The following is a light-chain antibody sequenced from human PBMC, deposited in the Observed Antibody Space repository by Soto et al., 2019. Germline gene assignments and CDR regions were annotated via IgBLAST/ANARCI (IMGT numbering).Light chain of an antibody. CDR2: GVS. Sequence: EIVLTQSPGTLSLSPGERATLSCRASQSVRPNFLAWYQQKPGQAPRLLIYGVSDRATGIPDRFSGSGSGTDFTLTITRLEPEDFAMYYCQRYDSFRAFGQGTKVEIK. CDR1: QSVRPNF. V-gene: IGKV3-20*01. J-gene: IGKJ1*01. CDR3: QRYDSFRA.